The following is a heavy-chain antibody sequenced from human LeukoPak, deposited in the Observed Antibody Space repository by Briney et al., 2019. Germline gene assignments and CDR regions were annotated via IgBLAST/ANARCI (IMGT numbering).Heavy chain of an antibody. V-gene: IGHV3-48*03. CDR3: ARDMGEAFDI. D-gene: IGHD3-10*01. J-gene: IGHJ3*02. CDR1: GFTFTSYE. Sequence: GGALRVSCAASGFTFTSYEMNWVRPAPGKGRAWVSYISSRGSTIKSADSVKGRFSISRDNAKNSLYLQMNSLRAEDTALYYCARDMGEAFDIWGQGTMVTVYS. CDR2: ISSRGSTI.